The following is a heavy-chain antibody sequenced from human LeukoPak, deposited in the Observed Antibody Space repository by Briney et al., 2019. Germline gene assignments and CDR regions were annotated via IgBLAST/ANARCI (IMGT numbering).Heavy chain of an antibody. V-gene: IGHV3-30*02. D-gene: IGHD3-9*01. Sequence: GGSLRLSCAASGFTFIRNGMHWVRQAPGKGLEWVAFLRYDGSNKYYADSVMGRFTISRDNSKDTLYLQMNSLRTEDTAVYYCARGDPHYDILTGYYPIDYWGQGTLVTVSS. CDR1: GFTFIRNG. CDR3: ARGDPHYDILTGYYPIDY. J-gene: IGHJ4*02. CDR2: LRYDGSNK.